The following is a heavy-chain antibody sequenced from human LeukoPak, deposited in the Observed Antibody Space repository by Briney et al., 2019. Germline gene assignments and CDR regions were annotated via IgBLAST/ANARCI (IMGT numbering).Heavy chain of an antibody. J-gene: IGHJ3*02. CDR3: ARLMAYYDYVWGSEAFDI. D-gene: IGHD3-16*01. CDR1: GGSFSGYH. CDR2: IYYSGST. Sequence: SETLSLTCGVHGGSFSGYHWTWIRQRPGKGLEWIGYIYYSGSTNYNPSLKSRVTISVDTSKNQFSLKLSSVTAADTAVYYCARLMAYYDYVWGSEAFDIWGQGTMVTVSS. V-gene: IGHV4-59*08.